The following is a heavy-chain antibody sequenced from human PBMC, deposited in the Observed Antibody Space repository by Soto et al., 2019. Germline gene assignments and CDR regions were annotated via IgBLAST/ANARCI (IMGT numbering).Heavy chain of an antibody. CDR2: IYHSGNT. D-gene: IGHD2-15*01. J-gene: IGHJ4*02. CDR3: ARVSEYCSVGACSLFDY. V-gene: IGHV4-31*03. CDR1: GGSVSSSRYY. Sequence: QVQLQESGPGLVQPSQTLSLTCTVSGGSVSSSRYYWNWIRQHPGQGLERIGYIYHSGNTYYNPSPKSRSTIAIDTSKNQFSRNLSSVTAADTDVYYCARVSEYCSVGACSLFDYWGQGALVIVSS.